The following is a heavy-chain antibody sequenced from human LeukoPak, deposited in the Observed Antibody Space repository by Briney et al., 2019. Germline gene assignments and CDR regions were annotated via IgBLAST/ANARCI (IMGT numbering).Heavy chain of an antibody. D-gene: IGHD1-1*01. V-gene: IGHV4-34*01. CDR1: GGSFSGYY. CDR3: ARVPRLTYYFDY. CDR2: INHSGST. J-gene: IGHJ4*02. Sequence: SETLSLTRAVYGGSFSGYYWSWIRQPPGKGLEWIGEINHSGSTNYNPSLKSRVTISVDTSKNQFSLKLSSVTAADTAVYYCARVPRLTYYFDYWGRGTLVTVSS.